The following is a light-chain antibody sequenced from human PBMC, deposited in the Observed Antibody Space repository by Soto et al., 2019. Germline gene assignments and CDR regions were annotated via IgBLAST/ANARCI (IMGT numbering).Light chain of an antibody. CDR3: QTWGSGTGV. Sequence: QLVLTQSPSASASLGASVKLTCTLSSGHSSYAIAWHQQQPGKGPRYLMKLNSDGSHTKGDGIPDRFSGSGSGAERYLTISSLQSDDEADYYCQTWGSGTGVFGGGTKVTVL. J-gene: IGLJ2*01. CDR2: LNSDGSH. CDR1: SGHSSYA. V-gene: IGLV4-69*01.